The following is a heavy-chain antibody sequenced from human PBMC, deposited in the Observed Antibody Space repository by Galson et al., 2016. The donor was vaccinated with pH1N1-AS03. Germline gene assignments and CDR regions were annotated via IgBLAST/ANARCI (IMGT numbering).Heavy chain of an antibody. CDR2: IYWDDDK. CDR1: EFSLTTSGVG. V-gene: IGHV2-5*02. J-gene: IGHJ5*02. D-gene: IGHD2-8*02. CDR3: SHWLSQVEGTVRFDP. Sequence: PALVTPTQTLTLTCTFSEFSLTTSGVGVAWIRQPPGKALEWLALIYWDDDKRYSPSLKNRLTITKDSFRNKVVLSMTNMGPVDTAIFYSSHWLSQVEGTVRFDPWGQGNLVTVSS.